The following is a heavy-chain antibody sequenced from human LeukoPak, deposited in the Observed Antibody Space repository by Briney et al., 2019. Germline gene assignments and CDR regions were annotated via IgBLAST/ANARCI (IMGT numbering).Heavy chain of an antibody. CDR2: ISGSGGST. CDR1: GSTFSSYA. V-gene: IGHV3-23*01. CDR3: AKDRSPSTRRVGAFDI. Sequence: GGSLRLSCAASGSTFSSYAMSGVRQAPGKGLEWVSAISGSGGSTYYADSVKGRFTISRDNSKNTLYLQMNSLRAEDTAVYYCAKDRSPSTRRVGAFDIWGQGTMVTVS. D-gene: IGHD1-26*01. J-gene: IGHJ3*02.